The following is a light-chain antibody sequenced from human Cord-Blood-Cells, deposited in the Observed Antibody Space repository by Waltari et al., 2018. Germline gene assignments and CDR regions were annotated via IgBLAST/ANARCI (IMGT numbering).Light chain of an antibody. V-gene: IGLV2-8*01. Sequence: QSALTQPPSASGSPGQSVTISCTGTSSDVGGYNYVSWYQPHPGKAHKLTIYEVSKRHSGVPDRFSGSKSGNTASLTVSGIQAEDEADYYCSSYAGSNDLVFGGGTKLTVL. J-gene: IGLJ2*01. CDR1: SSDVGGYNY. CDR2: EVS. CDR3: SSYAGSNDLV.